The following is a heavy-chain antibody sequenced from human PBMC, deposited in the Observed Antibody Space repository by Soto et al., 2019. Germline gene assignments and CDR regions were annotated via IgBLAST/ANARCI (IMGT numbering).Heavy chain of an antibody. Sequence: QVQLQESGPGLVKPSETLSLTCTVSGGSVSSGSYYWSWIRQPPGKGLEWIGYIYYSGSTNYNPSLKSRVTISVDTAKNQCSLKLSSVTAADTAVYFCAREGYAIPGWFDPSGQGHLVTVSS. CDR1: GGSVSSGSYY. CDR3: AREGYAIPGWFDP. J-gene: IGHJ5*02. CDR2: IYYSGST. D-gene: IGHD5-18*01. V-gene: IGHV4-61*01.